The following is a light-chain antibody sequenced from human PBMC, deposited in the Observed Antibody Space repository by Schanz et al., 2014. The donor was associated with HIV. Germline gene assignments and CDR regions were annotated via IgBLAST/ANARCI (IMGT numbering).Light chain of an antibody. CDR3: CSYTGSGTLV. J-gene: IGLJ2*01. CDR1: SSDVGGYNY. V-gene: IGLV2-11*01. Sequence: QSALTQPRSVSGSPGQSVTISCTGTSSDVGGYNYVSWYQQHPGKAPKLMIYDVSKRPSGVPDRFSGSKSGNTVSLTISGLQAEDEADYYCCSYTGSGTLVFGGGTKLTVL. CDR2: DVS.